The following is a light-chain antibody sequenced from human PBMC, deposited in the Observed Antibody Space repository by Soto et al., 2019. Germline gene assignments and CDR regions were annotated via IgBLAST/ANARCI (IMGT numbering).Light chain of an antibody. Sequence: QSALTQPRSVSGSPGQSGTISCTGTSSDVGTYNYVSWYQQHPGKAPKLMIYDVTKRPSGVPDRFSGSKSGNTASLTISGLQAADEADYYCCSYADTSTCRVLFGGGTQLTVL. CDR1: SSDVGTYNY. CDR3: CSYADTSTCRVL. CDR2: DVT. J-gene: IGLJ7*01. V-gene: IGLV2-11*01.